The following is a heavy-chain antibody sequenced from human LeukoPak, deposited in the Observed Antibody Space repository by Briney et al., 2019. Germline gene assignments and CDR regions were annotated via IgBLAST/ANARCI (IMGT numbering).Heavy chain of an antibody. CDR3: ATAGYDFWSGYSTYYYMDV. CDR1: GGSFSGYY. D-gene: IGHD3-3*01. Sequence: SETLSLTCAVYGGSFSGYYWSWIRQPPGKGLEWIGEINHSGSTNYNPSPKSRVTISVDTSKNQFSLKLSSVTAADTAVYYCATAGYDFWSGYSTYYYMDVWGKGTTVTVSS. CDR2: INHSGST. V-gene: IGHV4-34*01. J-gene: IGHJ6*03.